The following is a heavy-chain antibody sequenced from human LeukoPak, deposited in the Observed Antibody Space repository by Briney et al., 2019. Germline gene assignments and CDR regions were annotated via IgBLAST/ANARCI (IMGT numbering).Heavy chain of an antibody. V-gene: IGHV3-48*01. Sequence: PGGSLRLSCAASGFTFSSYSMNWVRQAPGKGLEWISYISSSSTTIYYADSVKGRFTISRDSTRNSLYLQMNSLRAEDTAVYYCARDLNGYSSSGGVDYWGQGTLVTVSS. D-gene: IGHD6-13*01. CDR2: ISSSSTTI. J-gene: IGHJ4*02. CDR3: ARDLNGYSSSGGVDY. CDR1: GFTFSSYS.